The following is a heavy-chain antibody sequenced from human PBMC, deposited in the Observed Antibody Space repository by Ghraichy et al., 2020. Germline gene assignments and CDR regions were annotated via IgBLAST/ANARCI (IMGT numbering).Heavy chain of an antibody. CDR2: IYPGDSDT. J-gene: IGHJ5*02. CDR3: ARQGEYSSGWYGGFDP. D-gene: IGHD6-19*01. V-gene: IGHV5-51*01. CDR1: GYRFISYW. Sequence: GESLNISCKGSGYRFISYWIGWVRQMPGKGLEWMGIIYPGDSDTRYSPSFQGQVTISVYKSISTAYLQWSSLKASDTAMYYCARQGEYSSGWYGGFDPWGQGTLVTVSS.